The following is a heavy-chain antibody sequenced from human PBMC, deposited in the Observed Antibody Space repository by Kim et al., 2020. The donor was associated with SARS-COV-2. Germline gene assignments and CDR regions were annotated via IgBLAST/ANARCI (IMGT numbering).Heavy chain of an antibody. D-gene: IGHD1-26*01. CDR3: ARTLIVGATRWDYYYYGMDV. V-gene: IGHV3-11*03. Sequence: FTISRDNAKNSLYLQMNSLRAEDTAVYYCARTLIVGATRWDYYYYGMDVWGQGTTVTVSS. J-gene: IGHJ6*02.